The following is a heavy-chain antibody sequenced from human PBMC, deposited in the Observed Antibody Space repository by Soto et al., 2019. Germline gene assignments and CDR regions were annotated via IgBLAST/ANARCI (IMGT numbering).Heavy chain of an antibody. D-gene: IGHD6-13*01. V-gene: IGHV3-30*18. J-gene: IGHJ5*02. Sequence: QVQLVESGGGVVQPGRSLRLSCAASGFTFRSSGMHWVRQAPGKGLEWVAVISYEGSNKYYADSVKGRFTISRDNSKNQLSLQTNSLRPEDTAVYYWGKDRSHSWCHGSWGQGTLVIVSS. CDR3: GKDRSHSWCHGS. CDR1: GFTFRSSG. CDR2: ISYEGSNK.